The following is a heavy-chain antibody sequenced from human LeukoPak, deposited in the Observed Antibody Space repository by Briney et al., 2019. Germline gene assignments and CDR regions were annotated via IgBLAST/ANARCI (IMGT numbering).Heavy chain of an antibody. D-gene: IGHD3-22*01. CDR3: ARAAYYDSSGYYYYGY. Sequence: GGSLRLSCAASGFTFSSYEMNWVRQAPGKGLEWVSYISSSGSTIYYADSVKGRFTISRDNAKNSLYLQMNSLRAEDTAVYYCARAAYYDSSGYYYYGYWGQGTLVTVSS. CDR1: GFTFSSYE. J-gene: IGHJ4*02. CDR2: ISSSGSTI. V-gene: IGHV3-48*03.